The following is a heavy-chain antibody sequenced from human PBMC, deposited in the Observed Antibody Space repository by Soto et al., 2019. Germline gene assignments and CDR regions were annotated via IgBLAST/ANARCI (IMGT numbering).Heavy chain of an antibody. CDR2: MNPNSGNT. Sequence: GASVKVSCKASGYTFTSYDINWVRQATGQGLEWMGWMNPNSGNTGYAQKFQGRVTMTRNTSISTAYMELSSLRSEDTAVYYCARGRAYYDILTGYYNPYYFDYWGQGTLVTVSS. D-gene: IGHD3-9*01. V-gene: IGHV1-8*01. CDR3: ARGRAYYDILTGYYNPYYFDY. J-gene: IGHJ4*02. CDR1: GYTFTSYD.